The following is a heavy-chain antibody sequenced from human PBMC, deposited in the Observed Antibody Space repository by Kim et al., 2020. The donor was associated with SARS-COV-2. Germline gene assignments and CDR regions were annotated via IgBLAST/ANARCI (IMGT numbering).Heavy chain of an antibody. CDR3: ARGPGESAPYY. CDR2: R. Sequence: RDYADSVKGRMTISRDNAKNSLYVQKNSLRAEDTAVYYWARGPGESAPYYWGQVTLVTVSS. D-gene: IGHD2-21*01. J-gene: IGHJ4*02. V-gene: IGHV3-11*06.